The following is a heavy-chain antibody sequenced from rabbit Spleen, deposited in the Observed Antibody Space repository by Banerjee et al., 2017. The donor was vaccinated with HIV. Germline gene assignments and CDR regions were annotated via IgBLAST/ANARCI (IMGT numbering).Heavy chain of an antibody. CDR1: GFSFGSNYY. D-gene: IGHD1-1*01. V-gene: IGHV1S40*01. CDR2: IWTGSTGST. CDR3: ARDDGSGHYIDGYFNL. J-gene: IGHJ4*01. Sequence: QQLVESGGGLVKPGASLTLTCKASGFSFGSNYYMCWVRQAPGKGLEWIACIWTGSTGSTYYASWAKGRFTISKTSSTTVTLQMTSLTVADTATYFCARDDGSGHYIDGYFNLWGQGTLVTVS.